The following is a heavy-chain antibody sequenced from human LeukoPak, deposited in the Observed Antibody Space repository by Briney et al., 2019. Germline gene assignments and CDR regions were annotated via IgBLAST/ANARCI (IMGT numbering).Heavy chain of an antibody. V-gene: IGHV4-34*01. CDR1: GGSFSGYY. CDR3: ARLASGRSPPPTRWAWFDS. Sequence: TASETLSLTCAVYGGSFSGYYWSWIRQPPGKGLEWIGEINHSGSTNYNPSLKSRVTISVDTSKNQFSLKLSSVTAADTAVYYCARLASGRSPPPTRWAWFDSWGQGILVTVSS. J-gene: IGHJ5*01. D-gene: IGHD3-10*01. CDR2: INHSGST.